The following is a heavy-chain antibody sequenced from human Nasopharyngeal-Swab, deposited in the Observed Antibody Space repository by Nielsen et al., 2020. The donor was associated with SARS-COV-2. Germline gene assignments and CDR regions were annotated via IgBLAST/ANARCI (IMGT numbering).Heavy chain of an antibody. V-gene: IGHV3-53*04. CDR1: GFTFSSYE. D-gene: IGHD3-3*01. Sequence: GESLKISCAASGFTFSSYEMNWVRQAPGKGLEWVSVIYSGGSTYYADSVKGRFTISRHNSKNTLYLQMNSLRAEDTAVYYCARDRRRFLEWLDGMDVWGQGTTVTVSS. J-gene: IGHJ6*02. CDR3: ARDRRRFLEWLDGMDV. CDR2: IYSGGST.